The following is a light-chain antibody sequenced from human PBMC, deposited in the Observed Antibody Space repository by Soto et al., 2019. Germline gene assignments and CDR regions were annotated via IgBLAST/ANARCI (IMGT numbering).Light chain of an antibody. CDR1: QSVSTN. J-gene: IGKJ1*01. V-gene: IGKV3-15*01. CDR2: GAS. CDR3: QQYSHWPT. Sequence: EVVMTQSPATLSVSPGERATLSCRASQSVSTNLAWYQQRPGQAPRLLIYGASTRASGFPARFSGSGSGTEFILTISSLQSEDFAVYYCQQYSHWPTLGQGTKVEIK.